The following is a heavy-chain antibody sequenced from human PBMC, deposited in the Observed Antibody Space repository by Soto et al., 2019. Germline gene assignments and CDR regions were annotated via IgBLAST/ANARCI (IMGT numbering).Heavy chain of an antibody. CDR3: ARRTTSSMWIFDY. CDR1: GGSISSFY. D-gene: IGHD2-2*01. V-gene: IGHV4-59*01. J-gene: IGHJ4*02. Sequence: SETLSLTCTVCGGSISSFYWSWFRQPPGKGLEWIGNIYYSGSTNYNPSLKSRVTMSVDTSKNQFSLNLSSVTAADTAVYYCARRTTSSMWIFDYWGQGTLVTVSS. CDR2: IYYSGST.